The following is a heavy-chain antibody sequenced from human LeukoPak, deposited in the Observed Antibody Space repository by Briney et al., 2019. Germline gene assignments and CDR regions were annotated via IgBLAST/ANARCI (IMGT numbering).Heavy chain of an antibody. CDR1: GGSISSGDYY. D-gene: IGHD3-3*01. CDR3: AREHYDFWSGYYIDY. V-gene: IGHV4-30-4*01. Sequence: SETLSLTCTVSGGSISSGDYYWSWIRQPPGKGLEWIGYIYYSGSTYYNPSLKSRVTISVDTSKNQFSLKLSSVTAADTAVYYCAREHYDFWSGYYIDYWGQGTLVTVSS. CDR2: IYYSGST. J-gene: IGHJ4*02.